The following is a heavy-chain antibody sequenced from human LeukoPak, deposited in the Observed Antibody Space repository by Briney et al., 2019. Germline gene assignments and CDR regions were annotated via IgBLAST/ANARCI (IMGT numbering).Heavy chain of an antibody. CDR1: GFTFSSYG. D-gene: IGHD3-22*01. J-gene: IGHJ4*02. Sequence: GGSLRLSCAASGFTFSSYGMHWVRQAPGKGLEWVAFIRYDGSNKYYADSVKGRFTISRDNSKNTLYLQMNSLRAEDTAVYYCAKDFPDYYDSSLYWGQGTLVTVSS. CDR2: IRYDGSNK. V-gene: IGHV3-30*02. CDR3: AKDFPDYYDSSLY.